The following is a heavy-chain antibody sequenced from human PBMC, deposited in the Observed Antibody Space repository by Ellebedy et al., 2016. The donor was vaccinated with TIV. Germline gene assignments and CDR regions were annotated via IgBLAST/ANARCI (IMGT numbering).Heavy chain of an antibody. CDR1: GYIFTTYW. V-gene: IGHV5-51*01. CDR3: ARLVSVETHRFDD. Sequence: KVSCKASGYIFTTYWIGWVRQMPGKGLEWMGIIYPGDFNTKYSPSFQGQVTISADKSISTAYLQWSSLKASDTAMYYCARLVSVETHRFDDWGQGTLVTVSS. J-gene: IGHJ4*02. D-gene: IGHD4-23*01. CDR2: IYPGDFNT.